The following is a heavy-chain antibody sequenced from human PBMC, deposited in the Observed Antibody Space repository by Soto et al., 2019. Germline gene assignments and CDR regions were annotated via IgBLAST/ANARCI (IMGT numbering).Heavy chain of an antibody. Sequence: SETLSLTCTVSGGSISSFYWSWIRQPPGKGLEWIGYIYYSGSTNYNPSLKSRVTISVDTSKNQFSLKLSSVTAADTAVYYCARTRSGYSSGWYWFDPWGQGTLVTVSS. CDR3: ARTRSGYSSGWYWFDP. CDR2: IYYSGST. J-gene: IGHJ5*02. V-gene: IGHV4-59*01. D-gene: IGHD6-19*01. CDR1: GGSISSFY.